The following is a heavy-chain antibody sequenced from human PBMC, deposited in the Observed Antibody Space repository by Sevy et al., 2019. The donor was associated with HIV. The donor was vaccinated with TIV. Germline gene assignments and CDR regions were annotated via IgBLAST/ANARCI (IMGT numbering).Heavy chain of an antibody. CDR3: AKDRAVLVGDAFDL. J-gene: IGHJ3*01. D-gene: IGHD2-15*01. CDR1: EITRSNYA. V-gene: IGHV3-23*01. Sequence: GGSLRLSCAASEITRSNYAMNWVRQAPGRGLEWVSAISGSGGSTYYADSVKGRFTISRDNSKNTLSLQMHSLRVEDTAVYYCAKDRAVLVGDAFDLWGQGTMVTVSS. CDR2: ISGSGGST.